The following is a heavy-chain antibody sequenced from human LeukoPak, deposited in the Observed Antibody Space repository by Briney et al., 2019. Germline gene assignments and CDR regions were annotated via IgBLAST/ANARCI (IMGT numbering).Heavy chain of an antibody. CDR1: GYTFTGYY. Sequence: GASVKVSFKASGYTFTGYYMHWVRQAPGQGLEWMGGIIPIFGTANYAQKFQGRVTITADESTSTAYMELSSLRSEDTAVYYCASPRQFGWFDPWGQGTLVTVSS. CDR3: ASPRQFGWFDP. V-gene: IGHV1-69*13. J-gene: IGHJ5*02. CDR2: IIPIFGTA. D-gene: IGHD5-24*01.